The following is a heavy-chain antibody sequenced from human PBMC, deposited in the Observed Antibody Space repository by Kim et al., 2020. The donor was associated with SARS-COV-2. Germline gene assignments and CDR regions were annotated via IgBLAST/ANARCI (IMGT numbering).Heavy chain of an antibody. Sequence: GGSLRLSCVGSGSLLSRFGMHWVRQAPGKGLEWVTTISYDGSIQYYGDSVKGRFTISRDNSKNKLFLQMNSLRDEDTAVYYCTSGAVAGNDAFDIWGQGTMVTVSS. D-gene: IGHD6-19*01. CDR3: TSGAVAGNDAFDI. J-gene: IGHJ3*02. CDR1: GSLLSRFG. CDR2: ISYDGSIQ. V-gene: IGHV3-30*03.